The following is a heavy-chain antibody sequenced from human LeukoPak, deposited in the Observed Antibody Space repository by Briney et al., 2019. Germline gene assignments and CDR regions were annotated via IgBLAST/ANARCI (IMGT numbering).Heavy chain of an antibody. D-gene: IGHD6-13*01. V-gene: IGHV4-34*01. J-gene: IGHJ4*02. CDR1: GGSFSGYY. CDR3: ARELGYSSSWVDY. CDR2: INHSGST. Sequence: SETLSLTCAVYGGSFSGYYWSWIRQPPGKGLEWIGEINHSGSTNYNPSLKSRVTISVDTSKNQFSLKLSSVTAADTAVYYCARELGYSSSWVDYWGQGTLVTVSS.